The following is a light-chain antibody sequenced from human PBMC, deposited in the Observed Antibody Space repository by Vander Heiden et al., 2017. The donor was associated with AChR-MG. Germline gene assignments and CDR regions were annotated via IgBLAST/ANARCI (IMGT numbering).Light chain of an antibody. Sequence: ETVLTQSPGTLSLSPGERATLSCRASQSVVKNFLAWYQQKPGQAPRLLMYGAFSRATGIPDRFSDSGSGTDFTLTISRLEAEDFAVYYCQQYGILPLTFGARTKVEIK. CDR1: QSVVKNF. CDR3: QQYGILPLT. CDR2: GAF. V-gene: IGKV3-20*01. J-gene: IGKJ4*01.